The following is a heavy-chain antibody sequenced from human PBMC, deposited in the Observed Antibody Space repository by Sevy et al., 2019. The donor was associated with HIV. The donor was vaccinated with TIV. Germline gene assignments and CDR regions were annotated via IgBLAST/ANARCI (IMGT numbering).Heavy chain of an antibody. CDR2: LNWDSGSV. CDR3: AKDIGATGIAVVAN. J-gene: IGHJ4*02. CDR1: GFTFDDFA. Sequence: GGSLRLSCAASGFTFDDFAMHWVRQVPGKGLEWVSGLNWDSGSVAYADSVKGRFPISRDNAKNALFLQMNSLRAEDTALYYCAKDIGATGIAVVANWGQGIQVTVSS. D-gene: IGHD6-19*01. V-gene: IGHV3-9*01.